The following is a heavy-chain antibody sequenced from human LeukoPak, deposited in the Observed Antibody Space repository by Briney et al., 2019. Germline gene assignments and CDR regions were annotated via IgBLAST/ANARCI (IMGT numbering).Heavy chain of an antibody. CDR3: ARRGSSWYFDY. Sequence: GESLQSSCQASGYRFTSYWVGWVRRMPGNGREWMGIMYPGDSETRYSPSFQGQVTISADKSISTAYLQWSSLKASDTAMYYCARRGSSWYFDYWGQGTLVTVSS. D-gene: IGHD6-13*01. CDR2: MYPGDSET. CDR1: GYRFTSYW. J-gene: IGHJ4*02. V-gene: IGHV5-51*01.